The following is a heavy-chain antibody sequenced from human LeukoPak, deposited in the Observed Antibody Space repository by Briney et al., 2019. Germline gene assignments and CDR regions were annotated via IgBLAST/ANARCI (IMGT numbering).Heavy chain of an antibody. CDR3: ASSIAAAGKRGYYFDY. CDR2: IYYSGST. D-gene: IGHD6-13*01. J-gene: IGHJ4*02. V-gene: IGHV4-59*01. CDR1: GVSISSYY. Sequence: SETLSLTCTVSGVSISSYYWSWIRQPPGKGLEWIGYIYYSGSTNYNPSLKSRVTISVDTSKNQFSLKLSSVTAADTAVYYCASSIAAAGKRGYYFDYWGQGTLVTVSS.